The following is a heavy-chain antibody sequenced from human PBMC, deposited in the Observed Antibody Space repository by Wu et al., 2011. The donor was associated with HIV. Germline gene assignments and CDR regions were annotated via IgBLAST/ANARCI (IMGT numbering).Heavy chain of an antibody. D-gene: IGHD3-3*02. V-gene: IGHV1-69*01. CDR1: SSYA. Sequence: SSYAISWVRQALDKGLSGWEGVIPIFGTANYAQKFQGRVTITADESTSTAYMELSSLRSEDTAVYYCARPHLTHFSDYYYYYMDVWGKGTTVTVSS. J-gene: IGHJ6*03. CDR3: ARPHLTHFSDYYYYYMDV. CDR2: VIPIFGTA.